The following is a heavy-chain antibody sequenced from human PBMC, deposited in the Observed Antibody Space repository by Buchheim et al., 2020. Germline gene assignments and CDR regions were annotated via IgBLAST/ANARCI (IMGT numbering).Heavy chain of an antibody. D-gene: IGHD3/OR15-3a*01. CDR1: GLTFSDYA. J-gene: IGHJ4*02. CDR2: ITGSGGLT. CDR3: ASREGWTSPFEY. V-gene: IGHV3-23*01. Sequence: EVQLLESGGGLVQPGGSLRLSCAASGLTFSDYAMSWVRQAPGKGPEWVSGITGSGGLTYYADSVKGRFSISRDNSKNTLYLQMNSLRAEDTAVYYCASREGWTSPFEYWGQGTL.